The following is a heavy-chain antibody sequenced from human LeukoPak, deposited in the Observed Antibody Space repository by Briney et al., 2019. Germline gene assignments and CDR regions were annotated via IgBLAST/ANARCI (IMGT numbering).Heavy chain of an antibody. CDR2: IYYSGST. D-gene: IGHD6-19*01. CDR3: ARVSGWYSYFDY. CDR1: GGSISSGDYY. J-gene: IGHJ4*02. V-gene: IGHV4-30-4*08. Sequence: SETLSLTCTVSGGSISSGDYYWSWIRQPPGKGLEWIGYIYYSGSTYYNPSLKSRVTISVDTSKNQFSLKLSSVTAADTAAYYCARVSGWYSYFDYWGQGTLVTVSS.